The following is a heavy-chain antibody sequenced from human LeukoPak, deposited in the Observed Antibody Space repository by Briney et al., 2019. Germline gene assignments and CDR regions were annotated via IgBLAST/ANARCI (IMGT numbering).Heavy chain of an antibody. Sequence: PGGSLRLSCAASGFAFSSYWMHWVRQGTGKGLVWVSRANGDASDTSYADSVKGRFIISRDNAKNTLYLQMNSLRAEDTAVYYCSRSAMGGFFDSWGQGTLVTVSS. J-gene: IGHJ4*02. D-gene: IGHD2-15*01. CDR3: SRSAMGGFFDS. V-gene: IGHV3-74*01. CDR2: ANGDASDT. CDR1: GFAFSSYW.